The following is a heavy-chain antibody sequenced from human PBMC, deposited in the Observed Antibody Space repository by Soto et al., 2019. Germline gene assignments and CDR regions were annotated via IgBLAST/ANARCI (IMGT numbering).Heavy chain of an antibody. D-gene: IGHD4-17*01. J-gene: IGHJ5*02. V-gene: IGHV1-2*02. CDR3: ARGTRATVTTGRMNWFDP. CDR2: INPNSGGT. Sequence: ASVKVSCKASGYTFTGYYMHWVRQAPGQGLEWMGWINPNSGGTNYAQKFQGRVTMTRNTSISTAYMELSSLRSEDTAVYYCARGTRATVTTGRMNWFDPWGQGTLVTVSS. CDR1: GYTFTGYY.